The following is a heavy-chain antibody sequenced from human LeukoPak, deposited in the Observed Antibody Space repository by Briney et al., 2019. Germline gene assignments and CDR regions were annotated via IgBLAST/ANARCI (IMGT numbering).Heavy chain of an antibody. CDR3: ARAHMTTVTLGDY. J-gene: IGHJ4*02. Sequence: ASVKVSCKPAGYTLTGYYIHWVRQAPGQGLEWMGWINPNSGVTNYAQKFQGRVTLTRDTPITTAYMEVSRLRSDETAVYYCARAHMTTVTLGDYWGQGTLVTVSS. V-gene: IGHV1-2*02. D-gene: IGHD4-11*01. CDR1: GYTLTGYY. CDR2: INPNSGVT.